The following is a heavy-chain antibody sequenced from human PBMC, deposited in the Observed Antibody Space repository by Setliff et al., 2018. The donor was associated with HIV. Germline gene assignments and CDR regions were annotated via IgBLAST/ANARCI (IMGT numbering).Heavy chain of an antibody. Sequence: KASETLSLTCAVYGGSFSAYHWSWIRQTPGKGLEWLGEINHSGSTAYNLALESRVSMSIDTSKNQFSLKLTSVTAADTAIYYCARDVMEWFGNYFDNWGQGALVTVSS. CDR2: INHSGST. J-gene: IGHJ4*02. CDR1: GGSFSAYH. V-gene: IGHV4-34*01. D-gene: IGHD3-3*01. CDR3: ARDVMEWFGNYFDN.